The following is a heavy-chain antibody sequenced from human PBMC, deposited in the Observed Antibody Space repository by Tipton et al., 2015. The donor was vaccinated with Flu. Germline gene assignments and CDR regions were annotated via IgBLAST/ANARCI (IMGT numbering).Heavy chain of an antibody. CDR3: AKVIPEKVAGLDY. CDR2: MSGGGGVT. CDR1: GDSIGNAYY. V-gene: IGHV3-23*01. D-gene: IGHD6-19*01. J-gene: IGHJ4*02. Sequence: TLSLTCSVSGDSIGNAYYWGWIRQPPGKGLEWISAMSGGGGVTYYADSVKGRFTISRDISKNTLYLRMNSLRAEDTAIYYCAKVIPEKVAGLDYWGQGTPVTVSS.